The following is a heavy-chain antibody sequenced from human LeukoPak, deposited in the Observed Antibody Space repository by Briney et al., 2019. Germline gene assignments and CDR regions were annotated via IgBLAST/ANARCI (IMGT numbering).Heavy chain of an antibody. CDR1: GFTFSSYA. J-gene: IGHJ1*01. D-gene: IGHD6-19*01. V-gene: IGHV3-64*01. CDR2: ISRDGGST. Sequence: GGSLRLSCAASGFTFSSYAMSWVRQAPGKGLEFVSAISRDGGSTYYANSVKGRFTISRDISKNTLYLQMGSLRPEDMAVYYCARVDSGSACASWGQGILVTVSS. CDR3: ARVDSGSACAS.